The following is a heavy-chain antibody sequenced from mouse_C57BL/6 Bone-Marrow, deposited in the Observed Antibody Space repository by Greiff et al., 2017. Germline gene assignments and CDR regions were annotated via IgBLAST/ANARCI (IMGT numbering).Heavy chain of an antibody. CDR3: ARYPYYYGSGYYYAMDY. V-gene: IGHV1-81*01. CDR2: IYPRSGNT. Sequence: VQLQQSGAELARPGASVKLSCKASGYTFTSYGISWVKQRPGQGLEWIGEIYPRSGNTYYNEKFKGKATLTASKSSSTAYMELRSLTSEDSAVYFCARYPYYYGSGYYYAMDYWGRGTAVTVSS. D-gene: IGHD1-1*01. J-gene: IGHJ4*01. CDR1: GYTFTSYG.